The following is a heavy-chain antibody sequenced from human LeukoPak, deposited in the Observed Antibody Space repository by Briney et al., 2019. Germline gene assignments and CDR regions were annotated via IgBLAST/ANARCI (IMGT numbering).Heavy chain of an antibody. Sequence: GASVKVSCKASGGTFSRYVISWVRQAPGQGLEWMGATTPMFGTANYAQKFQGRVIITADESTSTAYMELSSLRSEDTAVYYCARGGRIPLSYYFDYWGQGSLVTVSS. V-gene: IGHV1-69*13. CDR2: TTPMFGTA. D-gene: IGHD5-18*01. J-gene: IGHJ4*02. CDR3: ARGGRIPLSYYFDY. CDR1: GGTFSRYV.